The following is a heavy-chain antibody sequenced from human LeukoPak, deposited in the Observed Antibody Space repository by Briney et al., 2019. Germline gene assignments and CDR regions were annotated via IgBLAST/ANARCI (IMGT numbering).Heavy chain of an antibody. CDR2: INPHTGGT. V-gene: IGHV1-2*02. CDR3: AKRGPGSPESGKYYFDY. Sequence: ASVKVSCKASGYTFTGYYMHWVRQAPGQGLEWMGWINPHTGGTNYAQKFQGRVTMTRDTSISTAYMELGGLTSDDTAVYYCAKRGPGSPESGKYYFDYWGQGTLVTVSS. D-gene: IGHD3-10*01. CDR1: GYTFTGYY. J-gene: IGHJ4*02.